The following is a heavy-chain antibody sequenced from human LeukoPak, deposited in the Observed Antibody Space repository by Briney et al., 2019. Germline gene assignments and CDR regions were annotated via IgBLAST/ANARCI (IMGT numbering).Heavy chain of an antibody. CDR3: ARGSVAGTRGLSEFDY. CDR2: IYYSGST. Sequence: SQTLSLICTVSGGSISSYYWSWVRQPPGKGLEWIGYIYYSGSTNYNPSLRSRVTISVDTAKNQFSLKLSSVTAADTAVYYCARGSVAGTRGLSEFDYWGQGTLVTVSS. V-gene: IGHV4-59*01. CDR1: GGSISSYY. D-gene: IGHD6-19*01. J-gene: IGHJ4*02.